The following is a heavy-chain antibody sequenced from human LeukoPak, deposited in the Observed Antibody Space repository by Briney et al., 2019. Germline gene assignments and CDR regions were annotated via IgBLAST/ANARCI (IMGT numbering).Heavy chain of an antibody. CDR2: IYYSGST. CDR1: DGSISSYY. D-gene: IGHD6-19*01. J-gene: IGHJ4*02. Sequence: SETLSLTCTVSDGSISSYYWSWIRQPPGKGLEWIGYIYYSGSTNYNPSLKSRVTISVDTSKNQFSLKLSSVTAADTAVYYCARDDGSGCTFFDYWGQGTLVTVSS. V-gene: IGHV4-59*01. CDR3: ARDDGSGCTFFDY.